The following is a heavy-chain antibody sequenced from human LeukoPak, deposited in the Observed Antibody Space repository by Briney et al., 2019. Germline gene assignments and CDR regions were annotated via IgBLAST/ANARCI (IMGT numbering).Heavy chain of an antibody. CDR2: INHSGST. D-gene: IGHD3-10*01. V-gene: IGHV4-34*01. J-gene: IGHJ5*02. CDR3: GTPGLIICRRGLLFNLFHP. CDR1: GGSFSGYY. Sequence: SETLSLTCAVYGGSFSGYYWSWIRQPPGKGLEWIGEINHSGSTNYNPSLKSRVTISVDTSKNQFSLKLSSVTAADMAVYYCGTPGLIICRRGLLFNLFHPWGQGTLVTVSS.